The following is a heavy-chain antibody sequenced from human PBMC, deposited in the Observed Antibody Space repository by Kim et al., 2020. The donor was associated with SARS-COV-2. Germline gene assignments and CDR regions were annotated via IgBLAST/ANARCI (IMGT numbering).Heavy chain of an antibody. V-gene: IGHV3-15*01. CDR3: RAVVVPAAMYNFDY. Sequence: AAPVKGRFTISRDDSKNTLYLQMNSLKTEDTAVYYCRAVVVPAAMYNFDYWGQGTLVTVSS. D-gene: IGHD2-2*01. J-gene: IGHJ4*02.